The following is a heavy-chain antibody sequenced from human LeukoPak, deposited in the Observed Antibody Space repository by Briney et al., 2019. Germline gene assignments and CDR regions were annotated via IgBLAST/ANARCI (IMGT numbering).Heavy chain of an antibody. CDR2: IYYSGST. CDR3: ERYVLDYYDSSRYYFDH. J-gene: IGHJ4*02. CDR1: VGSISSSSYH. D-gene: IGHD3-22*01. V-gene: IGHV4-39*01. Sequence: LETLSLTCTVSVGSISSSSYHWVWIRHPPGKGLEGIGSIYYSGSTYYNTSLKSRVTISVDTYKNQFSLKLSSVTAGDTGIYYCERYVLDYYDSSRYYFDHWARGNVVTVSS.